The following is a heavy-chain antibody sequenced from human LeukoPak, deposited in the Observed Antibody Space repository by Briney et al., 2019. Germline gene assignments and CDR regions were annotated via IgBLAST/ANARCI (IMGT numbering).Heavy chain of an antibody. CDR1: GYKFTNYW. CDR2: IYAGDPDT. D-gene: IGHD3-22*01. V-gene: IGHV5-51*01. CDR3: ARHGSNGYTDAFDI. J-gene: IGHJ3*02. Sequence: GESLKISCKASGYKFTNYWIGWVRQVPGKGLEWMGIIYAGDPDTRYSPSFQGQVTISADKSISTAYLQWSSLKASDTAMYYCARHGSNGYTDAFDIWGQGTMVTVSS.